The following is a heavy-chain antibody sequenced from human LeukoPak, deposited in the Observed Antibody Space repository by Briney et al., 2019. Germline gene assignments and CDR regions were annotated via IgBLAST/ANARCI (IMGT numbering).Heavy chain of an antibody. CDR2: MDPNSGNT. D-gene: IGHD1-1*01. Sequence: ASVKVSCKASGYTFTSYDINWVRQATGQWLEWMGWMDPNSGNTGYAQKFQGRVTITRNTSISTAYMELSSLRSEDTAVYYCARGPERPRRRGNWFDPWGQGTLVTVSS. CDR3: ARGPERPRRRGNWFDP. J-gene: IGHJ5*02. CDR1: GYTFTSYD. V-gene: IGHV1-8*03.